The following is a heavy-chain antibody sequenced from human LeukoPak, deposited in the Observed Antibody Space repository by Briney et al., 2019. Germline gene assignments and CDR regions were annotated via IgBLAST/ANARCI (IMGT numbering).Heavy chain of an antibody. J-gene: IGHJ4*02. CDR1: GFTFSSYS. CDR2: ISSSSSYI. V-gene: IGHV3-21*01. D-gene: IGHD3-10*01. CDR3: AKDRPYGSGSYPDY. Sequence: PGGSLRLSCAASGFTFSSYSMNWVRQAPGKGLEWVSSISSSSSYIYYADSVKGRFTISRDNSKNTLYLQMNSLRAEDTAVYYCAKDRPYGSGSYPDYWGQGTLVTVSS.